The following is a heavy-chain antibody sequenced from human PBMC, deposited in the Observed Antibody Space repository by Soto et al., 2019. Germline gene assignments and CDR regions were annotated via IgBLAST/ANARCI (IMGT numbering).Heavy chain of an antibody. V-gene: IGHV1-18*01. D-gene: IGHD3-10*01. CDR2: ISAYNGNT. CDR1: GYTFTSYG. J-gene: IGHJ6*02. Sequence: ASVKVSCKASGYTFTSYGISWVRQAPGQGLEWMGWISAYNGNTNCAQKFQGRVTMTRDTSTSTVYMELSSLRSEDTAVYYCARDGILGSGRNVRYYYYGMDVWGQGTTVTVSS. CDR3: ARDGILGSGRNVRYYYYGMDV.